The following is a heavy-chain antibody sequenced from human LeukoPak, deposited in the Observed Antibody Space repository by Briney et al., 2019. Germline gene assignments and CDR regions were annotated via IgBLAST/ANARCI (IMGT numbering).Heavy chain of an antibody. J-gene: IGHJ4*02. D-gene: IGHD3/OR15-3a*01. CDR2: ISGTGGTT. CDR1: GFTFSSYA. CDR3: ATRTGSASG. Sequence: PGGSLRLSCEASGFTFSSYAMNWIRQAPGKGLEWVSDISGTGGTTYYADSVKGRFTISRDNSKNTLYLQMKSLRAEDTAVYFCATRTGSASGRGQGTLVTVSS. V-gene: IGHV3-23*01.